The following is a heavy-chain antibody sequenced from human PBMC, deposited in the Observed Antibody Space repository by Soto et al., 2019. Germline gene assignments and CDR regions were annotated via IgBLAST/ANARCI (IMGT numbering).Heavy chain of an antibody. CDR3: ASAQLGIQDYYYYGMDV. CDR2: TYYRSKWYN. J-gene: IGHJ6*02. Sequence: SQTLSLTCAISGDSVSSNSAAWNWIRQSPSRGLEWLGRTYYRSKWYNDYAVSVKSRITINPDTSKNQFSLQLNSVTPEGTAVYYCASAQLGIQDYYYYGMDVWGQGTTVTVSS. D-gene: IGHD7-27*01. CDR1: GDSVSSNSAA. V-gene: IGHV6-1*01.